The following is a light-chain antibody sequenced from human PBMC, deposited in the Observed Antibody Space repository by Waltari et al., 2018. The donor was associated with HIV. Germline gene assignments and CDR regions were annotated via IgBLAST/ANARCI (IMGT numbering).Light chain of an antibody. J-gene: IGLJ1*01. CDR2: EVS. V-gene: IGLV2-11*01. CDR3: CSYGGTYNV. CDR1: SSAVGGYNS. Sequence: QSALTQPRSVSGSPGQSVTISCTGTSSAVGGYNSVSWYQQHPGNAPKLLIYEVSKWPSGVPDRFSGSKSGNTASLTISGLRADDEADYYCCSYGGTYNVFGTGTKVTIL.